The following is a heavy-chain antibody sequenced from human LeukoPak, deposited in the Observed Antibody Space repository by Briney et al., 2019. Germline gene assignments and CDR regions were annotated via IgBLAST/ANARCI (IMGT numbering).Heavy chain of an antibody. Sequence: PSETLSLTCTVSGGSISSYYWSWIRQPPGKGLEWIGYIYYSGSTNYNPSLKSRVTISVDTSKNQFSLKLSSVTAADTAVYYCARESESVREGLYYFDYWGQGTLVTASS. J-gene: IGHJ4*02. CDR3: ARESESVREGLYYFDY. CDR1: GGSISSYY. CDR2: IYYSGST. D-gene: IGHD1-1*01. V-gene: IGHV4-59*01.